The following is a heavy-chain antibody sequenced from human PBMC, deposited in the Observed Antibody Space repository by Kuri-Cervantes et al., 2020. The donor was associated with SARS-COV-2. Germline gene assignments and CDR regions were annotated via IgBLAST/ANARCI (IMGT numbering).Heavy chain of an antibody. Sequence: GGSLRLSCAAPGFTFSSYGMHWVRQAPGKGLEWVAVISYDGSNKYYADSVKGRFTISRDNSKNTLYLQMNSLRAEDTAVYYCAKGPGSGWYYFDYWGQGTLVTVSS. CDR3: AKGPGSGWYYFDY. J-gene: IGHJ4*02. CDR1: GFTFSSYG. V-gene: IGHV3-30*18. D-gene: IGHD6-19*01. CDR2: ISYDGSNK.